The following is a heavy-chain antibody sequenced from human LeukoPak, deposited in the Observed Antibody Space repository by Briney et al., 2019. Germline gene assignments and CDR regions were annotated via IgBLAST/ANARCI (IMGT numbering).Heavy chain of an antibody. CDR2: IYYSGST. Sequence: PSETLSLTCTVSGGSISSYYWSWIRQPPGKGLEWIGYIYYSGSTNYNPSLKSRVTISVDTSKNQFSLKLTSVTAADTAVYYCARGGSSSSWPFYYWGQGTLVTVSS. CDR3: ARGGSSSSWPFYY. CDR1: GGSISSYY. J-gene: IGHJ4*02. V-gene: IGHV4-59*01. D-gene: IGHD6-13*01.